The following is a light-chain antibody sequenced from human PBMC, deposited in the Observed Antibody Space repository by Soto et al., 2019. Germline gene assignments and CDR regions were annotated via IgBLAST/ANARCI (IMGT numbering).Light chain of an antibody. CDR1: LSVSNN. CDR3: QQYNNWPPT. J-gene: IGKJ1*01. Sequence: VVLTQSPATLSLSPGERATLSCSTSLSVSNNYLAWYQQKPGQAPRLLIYGASTRATGIPARFSGSGSGTEFTLTISSLQSEDFAVYYCQQYNNWPPTFGQGTKVDI. CDR2: GAS. V-gene: IGKV3-15*01.